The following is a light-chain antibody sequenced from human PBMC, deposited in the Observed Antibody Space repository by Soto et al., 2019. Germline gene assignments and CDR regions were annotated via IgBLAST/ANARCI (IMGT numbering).Light chain of an antibody. J-gene: IGLJ1*01. CDR1: SSDVGGYDH. CDR3: SSDAGTYNYV. V-gene: IGLV2-8*01. Sequence: QSVLTQPPSASGSLGQSVTIPCTGTSSDVGGYDHVSWYQQHPGKAPKLMIYEVTKRPAGVPDRFSGSKSGNTASLTVSGLQAEDEADYYYSSDAGTYNYVFGTGTKVNVL. CDR2: EVT.